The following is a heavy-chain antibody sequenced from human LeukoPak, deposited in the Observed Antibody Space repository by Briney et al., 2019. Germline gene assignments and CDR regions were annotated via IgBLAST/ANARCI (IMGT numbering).Heavy chain of an antibody. D-gene: IGHD6-19*01. J-gene: IGHJ5*02. V-gene: IGHV3-21*01. CDR1: GFTFSSYN. CDR2: ISSSSTYI. CDR3: AKGPSGYSSGDNWFDP. Sequence: GGSLRLSCAASGFTFSSYNMNWVRQAPGKGLGWVSSISSSSTYIYYAESMKGRFTISRDNAKNSLYLQMNSLRAEDTAVFYCAKGPSGYSSGDNWFDPWGQGTLVTVSS.